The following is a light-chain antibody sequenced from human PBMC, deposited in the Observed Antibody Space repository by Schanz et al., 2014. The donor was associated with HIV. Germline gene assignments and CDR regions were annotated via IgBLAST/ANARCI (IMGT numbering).Light chain of an antibody. V-gene: IGLV7-46*01. CDR3: LLSYTPIWV. J-gene: IGLJ3*02. Sequence: QAVVTQEPSLTVSPGGTVTLTCGSSTGTVTSDHYPYWFQQKPGQAPRTLIFDTSIKHSWTPARFSGSLLGGKAALTLSGAQPDDEADYYCLLSYTPIWVFGGGTKVTVL. CDR2: DTS. CDR1: TGTVTSDHY.